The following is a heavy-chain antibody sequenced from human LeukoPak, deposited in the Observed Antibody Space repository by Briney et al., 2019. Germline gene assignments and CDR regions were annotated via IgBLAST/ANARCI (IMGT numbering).Heavy chain of an antibody. CDR3: ARAPPVAGTFYWYFDL. V-gene: IGHV3-74*01. Sequence: GGSLRLSCAASGFSFSVYWMHWVRQAPGKGPVWVSRIKTDGSITYYADSVKGRFTISRDNSKNTLYLQMNSLRAEDTAVYYCARAPPVAGTFYWYFDLWGRGTLVTVSS. CDR2: IKTDGSIT. CDR1: GFSFSVYW. J-gene: IGHJ2*01. D-gene: IGHD6-19*01.